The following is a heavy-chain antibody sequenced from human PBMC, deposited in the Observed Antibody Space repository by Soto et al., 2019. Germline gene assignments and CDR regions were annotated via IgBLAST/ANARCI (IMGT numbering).Heavy chain of an antibody. D-gene: IGHD6-13*01. V-gene: IGHV3-11*01. CDR3: ARDLRAVGMASRFAP. CDR1: GFTFGDYY. CDR2: IGNRGTGI. J-gene: IGHJ5*02. Sequence: QVQLVESGGGLVKPGGSLRLSCAASGFTFGDYYMTWIRQAPGKGLEWVSFIGNRGTGIYYADSVKGRFTIFRDNAKNSLYLQMNSLRVEDTAMYYCARDLRAVGMASRFAPWGQGTLVTVSS.